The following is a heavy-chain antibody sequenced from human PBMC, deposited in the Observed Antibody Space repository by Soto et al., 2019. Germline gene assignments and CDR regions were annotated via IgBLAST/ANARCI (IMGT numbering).Heavy chain of an antibody. CDR3: ARLGSADDDYGDYSPKSHYYYMDL. CDR1: GGTVSSYT. V-gene: IGHV1-69*02. J-gene: IGHJ6*03. Sequence: QVQLVQSGAEVKNPGSSVKVSCKASGGTVSSYTISWVRQAPGQGLEWMGRIIPILGIANYAQKFQGRVTITADKSTSTAYMKLSSLRSEDTAVYYCARLGSADDDYGDYSPKSHYYYMDLWGKGTTVTVSS. CDR2: IIPILGIA. D-gene: IGHD4-17*01.